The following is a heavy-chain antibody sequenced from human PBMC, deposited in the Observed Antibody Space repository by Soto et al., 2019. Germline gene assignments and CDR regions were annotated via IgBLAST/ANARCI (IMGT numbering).Heavy chain of an antibody. V-gene: IGHV4-4*02. Sequence: SETLSLTCAVSGGSISSSNWWNWVRQPPGKGLEWIGEIYHSGSTNYNPSLKSRVTISVDKSKNQFSLKLSSVTAADTAVYYCFRVVGGYYYGIDGWGQGTTVIGSS. CDR1: GGSISSSNW. CDR2: IYHSGST. D-gene: IGHD2-2*01. J-gene: IGHJ6*02. CDR3: FRVVGGYYYGIDG.